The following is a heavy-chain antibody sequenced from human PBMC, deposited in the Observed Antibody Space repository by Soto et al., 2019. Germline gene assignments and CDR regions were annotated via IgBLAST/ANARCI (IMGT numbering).Heavy chain of an antibody. Sequence: ASVRVSCKASGYTFTGYYMHWMLQAPGQGLERMGLINHDNGGKNYALKFQGWVTMTRDTSISTAYMELSRLRSDDMAVYYCARDLMGYSSSWYRYYGMDVWGQGTTVTVSS. J-gene: IGHJ6*02. D-gene: IGHD6-13*01. CDR1: GYTFTGYY. CDR2: INHDNGGK. V-gene: IGHV1-2*04. CDR3: ARDLMGYSSSWYRYYGMDV.